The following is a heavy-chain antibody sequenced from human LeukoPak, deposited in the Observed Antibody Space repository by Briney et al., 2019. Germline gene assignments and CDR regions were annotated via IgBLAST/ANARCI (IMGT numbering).Heavy chain of an antibody. D-gene: IGHD6-13*01. CDR1: GVSISSGGYS. V-gene: IGHV4-30-2*01. Sequence: SQTLSLTCAVSGVSISSGGYSWSWIPQAPGQGLEWNGYIYRSGSTYYNPSLKSRVTISVDRSKNQFSLKLSSVTAADTAVYYCARNIAAAGTIHYGMDVWGQGTTVTVSS. J-gene: IGHJ6*02. CDR3: ARNIAAAGTIHYGMDV. CDR2: IYRSGST.